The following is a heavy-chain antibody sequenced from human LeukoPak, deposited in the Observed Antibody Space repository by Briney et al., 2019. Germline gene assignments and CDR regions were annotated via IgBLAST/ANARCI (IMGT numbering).Heavy chain of an antibody. J-gene: IGHJ4*02. V-gene: IGHV3-15*01. CDR3: TTQRYCSGGSCSDY. CDR1: GFPFSSYT. D-gene: IGHD2-15*01. CDR2: IKSKTDGGTT. Sequence: GRSLRLSCAASGFPFSSYTIHWVRQAPGKGLEWVGRIKSKTDGGTTDYAAPVKGRFTISRDDSKNTLYLQMNSLKTEDTAVYYCTTQRYCSGGSCSDYWGQGTLVTVSS.